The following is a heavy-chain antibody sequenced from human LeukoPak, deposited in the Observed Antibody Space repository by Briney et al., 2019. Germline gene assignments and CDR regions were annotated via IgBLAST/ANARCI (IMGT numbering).Heavy chain of an antibody. CDR1: GFTFSSYA. V-gene: IGHV3-64*01. Sequence: GGSLRLSCAASGFTFSSYAMHWVRQAPGKGLEYVSAISSNGGSTYYANSVKGRFTISRDNSKNTLYLQMGSLRAEDMAVYYCASRRDGYNYWGQGTLVTVSS. CDR2: ISSNGGST. CDR3: ASRRDGYNY. D-gene: IGHD5-24*01. J-gene: IGHJ4*02.